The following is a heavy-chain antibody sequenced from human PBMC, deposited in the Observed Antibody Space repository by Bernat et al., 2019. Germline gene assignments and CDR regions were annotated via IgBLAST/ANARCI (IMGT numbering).Heavy chain of an antibody. D-gene: IGHD3-3*01. Sequence: EVQLVESGGGLVKPGGSLRLSCAASGFTFSSYSMNWVRQAPGKGLEWVSYISSSSSYIYYADSVKGRFTISRDNAKNSLYLQMNSLRAEDTAVYYCAREAPPYYDFWSGPTGDYFDLWGRGTLVTVSS. J-gene: IGHJ2*01. CDR2: ISSSSSYI. CDR3: AREAPPYYDFWSGPTGDYFDL. V-gene: IGHV3-21*05. CDR1: GFTFSSYS.